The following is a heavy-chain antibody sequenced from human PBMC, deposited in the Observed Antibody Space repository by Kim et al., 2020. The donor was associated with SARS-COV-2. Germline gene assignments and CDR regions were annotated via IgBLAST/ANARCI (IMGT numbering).Heavy chain of an antibody. J-gene: IGHJ4*02. V-gene: IGHV3-21*01. CDR3: ARDGAVAGPLSTSHFDY. CDR1: GFTFSSYS. Sequence: GGSLRLSCAASGFTFSSYSMNWVRQAPGKGLEWVSSISSSSSYIYYADSVKGRFTISRDNAKNSLYLQMNSLRAEDTAVYYCARDGAVAGPLSTSHFDYWGQGTLVTVSS. D-gene: IGHD6-19*01. CDR2: ISSSSSYI.